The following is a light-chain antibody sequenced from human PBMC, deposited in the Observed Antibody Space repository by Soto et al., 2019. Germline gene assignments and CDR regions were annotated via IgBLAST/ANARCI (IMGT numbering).Light chain of an antibody. CDR1: QSISSY. CDR3: QQSYSTPLT. Sequence: IPMTQSPSSLSASVGDRVTITCRASQSISSYLNWYQQKPGKAPKLLIYAASSLQSGVPSRLSGSGSGTDFTLTISSLQPEDFATYYCQQSYSTPLTFGGGTKVDIK. J-gene: IGKJ4*01. V-gene: IGKV1-39*01. CDR2: AAS.